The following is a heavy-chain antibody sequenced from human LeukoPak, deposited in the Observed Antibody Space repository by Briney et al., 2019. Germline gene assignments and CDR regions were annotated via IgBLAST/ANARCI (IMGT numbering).Heavy chain of an antibody. CDR2: IYVTGNYI. V-gene: IGHV3-21*01. CDR3: AREFNTIGNFDY. D-gene: IGHD1-14*01. J-gene: IGHJ4*01. CDR1: GFTFSRFS. Sequence: GGSLRLSCATSGFTFSRFSFRWVRQAPGKGLEWVASIYVTGNYIYYADSVKGRVTISRDNAKNSVFLQMNSLRVEDTAVYYCAREFNTIGNFDYWGHGALVTVSS.